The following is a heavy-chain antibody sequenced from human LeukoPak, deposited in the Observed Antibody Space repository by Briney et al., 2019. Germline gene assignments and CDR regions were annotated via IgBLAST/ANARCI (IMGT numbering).Heavy chain of an antibody. V-gene: IGHV1-8*01. J-gene: IGHJ5*02. Sequence: ALVKVSCKASGYTFTSYDINWVRQATGQGLEWVGWMNPNSGNTGYAQKFQGRVTMTRNTSISTAYMELSSLRSEDTAVYYCARENIVVVPAATRTNWFDPWGQGTLVTVSS. CDR3: ARENIVVVPAATRTNWFDP. CDR1: GYTFTSYD. D-gene: IGHD2-2*01. CDR2: MNPNSGNT.